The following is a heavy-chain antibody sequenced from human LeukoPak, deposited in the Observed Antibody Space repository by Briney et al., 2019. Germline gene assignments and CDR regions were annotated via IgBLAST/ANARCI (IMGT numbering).Heavy chain of an antibody. J-gene: IGHJ5*02. CDR1: GYTFTSYG. V-gene: IGHV1-18*01. Sequence: ASVRVSCKASGYTFTSYGISWVRQAPGQGLEWMGWISAYNGNTNYEQRLQGRVTMTTDTSTSTAYMELRSLRSDDTAVYYCAGNPRYCSGGSCYEAGSPNWFDPWGQGTLVSVSS. D-gene: IGHD2-15*01. CDR2: ISAYNGNT. CDR3: AGNPRYCSGGSCYEAGSPNWFDP.